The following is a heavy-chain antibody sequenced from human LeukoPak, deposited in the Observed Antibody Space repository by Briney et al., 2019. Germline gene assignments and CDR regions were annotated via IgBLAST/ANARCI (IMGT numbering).Heavy chain of an antibody. J-gene: IGHJ6*03. Sequence: SETLSLTCTVSGGSISSYYWSWIRQPPRKGLEWSGYIYYSGSTNYNPSLKSRVAISVDTSKNQFSLKLSSVTAADTAVYYCARSFSGSYFPYYYYMDVWGKGTTVTVSS. D-gene: IGHD1-26*01. CDR1: GGSISSYY. CDR3: ARSFSGSYFPYYYYMDV. CDR2: IYYSGST. V-gene: IGHV4-59*01.